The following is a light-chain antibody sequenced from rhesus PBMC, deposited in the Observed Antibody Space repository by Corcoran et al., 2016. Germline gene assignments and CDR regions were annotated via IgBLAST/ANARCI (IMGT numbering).Light chain of an antibody. J-gene: IGKJ2*01. Sequence: DIQVTQSPSSLSASVGDRVTITCRASENVNHYLNWYQQKPGKAPKRLISKASTLQSGVPSRFSGSGSGTDYTFTISSLQPEDVATYYCQHGYGTPYSFGQGTKVEIK. CDR1: ENVNHY. V-gene: IGKV1-74*01. CDR3: QHGYGTPYS. CDR2: KAS.